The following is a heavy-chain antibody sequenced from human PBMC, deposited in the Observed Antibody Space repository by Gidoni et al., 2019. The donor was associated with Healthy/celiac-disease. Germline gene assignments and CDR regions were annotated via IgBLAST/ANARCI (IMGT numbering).Heavy chain of an antibody. Sequence: QVQLQQWGAGLLKPSETLSLTCAVYGGSFSGYYWSWIRQPPGKGLEWIGEINHSGSTNYNPSLKSRVTISVDTSKNQFSLKLSSVTAADTAVYYCARDPLRDYGEGAFDPWGQGTLVTVSS. CDR3: ARDPLRDYGEGAFDP. CDR2: INHSGST. CDR1: GGSFSGYY. V-gene: IGHV4-34*01. D-gene: IGHD4-17*01. J-gene: IGHJ5*02.